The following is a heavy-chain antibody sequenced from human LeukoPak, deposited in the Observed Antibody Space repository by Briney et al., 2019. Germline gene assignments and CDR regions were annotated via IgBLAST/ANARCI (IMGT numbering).Heavy chain of an antibody. Sequence: QPGGSLRLSCAASGFTFSSYAMSWVRQAPGKGLEWVSAISGSGGSTYYADSVKGRFTISRDNSKNTLYLQMNSLRAEDTAVYYCAKDSGVWEYYVTYREYNWFDPWGQGTLVTVSS. J-gene: IGHJ5*02. CDR2: ISGSGGST. CDR3: AKDSGVWEYYVTYREYNWFDP. CDR1: GFTFSSYA. D-gene: IGHD3-10*02. V-gene: IGHV3-23*01.